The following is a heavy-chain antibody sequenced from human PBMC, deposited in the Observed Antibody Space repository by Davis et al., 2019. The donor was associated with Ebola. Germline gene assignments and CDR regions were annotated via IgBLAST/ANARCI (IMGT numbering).Heavy chain of an antibody. V-gene: IGHV3-23*01. Sequence: PGGSLRLSCEVSGLSFSDIDMNWVRQAPGKGLEWVSNINGRGDSTSYSASVRGRFIISRDNSKNMLYMQMNGLRADDTATYYCWKDPNWGSGYWGQGTLVTVSS. CDR3: WKDPNWGSGY. CDR1: GLSFSDID. J-gene: IGHJ4*02. CDR2: INGRGDST. D-gene: IGHD7-27*01.